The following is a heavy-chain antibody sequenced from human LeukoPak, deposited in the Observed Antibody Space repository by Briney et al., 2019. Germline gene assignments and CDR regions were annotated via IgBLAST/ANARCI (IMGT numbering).Heavy chain of an antibody. CDR2: ITSGRTYV. V-gene: IGHV3-21*06. D-gene: IGHD5-24*01. CDR1: GIRFTSYT. Sequence: KPGGSLRLSCAVSGIRFTSYTMSWVRQPPGKGLEWVSSITSGRTYVYYSAPVKGRFTISRDNAKNSVYLQMNGLRAEDTAVYFCATFQNIQPPQLDYWGQGTLVTVSS. CDR3: ATFQNIQPPQLDY. J-gene: IGHJ4*02.